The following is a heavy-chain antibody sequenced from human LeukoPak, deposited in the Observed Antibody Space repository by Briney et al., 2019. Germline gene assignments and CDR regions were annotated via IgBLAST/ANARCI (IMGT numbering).Heavy chain of an antibody. Sequence: PGESLKISCKGSGYSFTSYWIGWVRQMPGKGLEWMGIIYPGDSDTRYSPSFQGQVTISADKSISTAYLQWSSLKASDTAMYYCARHLYDGIAARFFPRSPHKYYFDYWGQGTLVTVSS. J-gene: IGHJ4*02. CDR2: IYPGDSDT. D-gene: IGHD6-6*01. CDR3: ARHLYDGIAARFFPRSPHKYYFDY. CDR1: GYSFTSYW. V-gene: IGHV5-51*01.